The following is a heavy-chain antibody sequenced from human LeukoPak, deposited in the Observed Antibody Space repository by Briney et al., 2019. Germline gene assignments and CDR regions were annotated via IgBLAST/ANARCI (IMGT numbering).Heavy chain of an antibody. CDR3: AKAVPKAVVTPSFDY. Sequence: EASVKVSCKASGYTFTGYYMHWVRQAPGQGLEWMGWINPNSGGTNYAQKFQGRVTMTRDTSISTAYMELSRLRSDDTAVYYCAKAVPKAVVTPSFDYWGQGTLVTVSS. D-gene: IGHD4-23*01. CDR2: INPNSGGT. J-gene: IGHJ4*02. V-gene: IGHV1-2*02. CDR1: GYTFTGYY.